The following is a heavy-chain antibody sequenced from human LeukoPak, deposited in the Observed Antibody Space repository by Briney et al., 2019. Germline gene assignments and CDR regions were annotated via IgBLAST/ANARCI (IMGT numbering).Heavy chain of an antibody. V-gene: IGHV3-11*01. D-gene: IGHD3-9*01. CDR2: ISSSGSTI. CDR1: GFTFSDYY. CDR3: ARDQEWAYYDILTMGGY. Sequence: GGSLRLSCAASGFTFSDYYMSWNRQAPGKGLEWVSYISSSGSTIYYADSVKGRFTISRDNAKNSLYLQMNSLRAEDTAVYYCARDQEWAYYDILTMGGYWGQGTLVTVSS. J-gene: IGHJ4*02.